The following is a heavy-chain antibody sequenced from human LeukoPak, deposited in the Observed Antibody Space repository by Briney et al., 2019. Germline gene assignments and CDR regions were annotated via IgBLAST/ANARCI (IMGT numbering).Heavy chain of an antibody. D-gene: IGHD6-13*01. V-gene: IGHV3-23*01. Sequence: GGSLRLSCAASGFTFNNYAMSWVRQAPGKGLEWVSAISGSGGTYYADSVKGRFIISRDNSKNTLYLQMNSLRAEDTAIYYCANYPSLGNFKYWGRGTMATVPS. J-gene: IGHJ4*02. CDR3: ANYPSLGNFKY. CDR2: ISGSGGT. CDR1: GFTFNNYA.